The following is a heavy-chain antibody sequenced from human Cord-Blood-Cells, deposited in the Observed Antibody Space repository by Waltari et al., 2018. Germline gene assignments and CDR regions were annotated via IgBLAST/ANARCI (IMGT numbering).Heavy chain of an antibody. CDR1: GGSFSGYS. Sequence: QVQLQQWGAGLLKPSETLSLPCAVYGGSFSGYSWSWIRQPPGKGLEWIGEINHSGSTNYNPSLKSRVTISVDTSKNQFSLKLSSVTAADAAVYYCARVGAGSPGGFDYWGQGTLVTVSS. CDR2: INHSGST. J-gene: IGHJ4*02. D-gene: IGHD6-25*01. V-gene: IGHV4-34*01. CDR3: ARVGAGSPGGFDY.